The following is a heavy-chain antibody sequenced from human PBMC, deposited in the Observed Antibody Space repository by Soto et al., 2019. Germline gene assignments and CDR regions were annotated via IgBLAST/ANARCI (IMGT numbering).Heavy chain of an antibody. V-gene: IGHV4-30-2*01. CDR2: IFQSGAT. Sequence: QLQLQESGSGLVKPSQTLSLTCGVSGVSMSSGGYSWSWIRQPPGKGLEWIGYIFQSGATHYNPSLQSRVTISADMSKNQFSLKLTSVTAADTAVYYCARGLYCSATSCYHDYHFAMDVWGQGATVTVSS. D-gene: IGHD2-2*01. CDR3: ARGLYCSATSCYHDYHFAMDV. J-gene: IGHJ6*02. CDR1: GVSMSSGGYS.